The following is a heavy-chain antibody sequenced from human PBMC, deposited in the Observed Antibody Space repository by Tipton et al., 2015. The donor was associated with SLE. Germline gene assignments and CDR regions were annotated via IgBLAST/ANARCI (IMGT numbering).Heavy chain of an antibody. CDR2: VYYSGST. V-gene: IGHV4-59*12. Sequence: TLSLTCTVSGGSINRSYWSWIRQPPGKGLEWIGYVYYSGSTNYNPSLKSRVTISVDTSKNQFSLKLSSVTAADTAVYYCARRFLEWPKAVYNWFDPWGQGTLVTVSS. CDR1: GGSINRSY. CDR3: ARRFLEWPKAVYNWFDP. D-gene: IGHD3-3*01. J-gene: IGHJ5*02.